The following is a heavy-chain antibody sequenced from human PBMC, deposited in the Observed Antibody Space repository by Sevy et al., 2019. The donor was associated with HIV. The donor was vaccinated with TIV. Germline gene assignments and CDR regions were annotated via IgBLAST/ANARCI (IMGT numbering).Heavy chain of an antibody. CDR1: GGTFSSYA. V-gene: IGHV1-69*13. Sequence: ASVKVSCKASGGTFSSYAISWVRQAPGQGLEWMGVIIPIFGTANYAQKSQGRVTITADESTSTAYMELTSLKSDDTAVYYCARGGGVGATTTPDSWGQGTLVTVSS. CDR3: ARGGGVGATTTPDS. J-gene: IGHJ4*02. D-gene: IGHD1-26*01. CDR2: IIPIFGTA.